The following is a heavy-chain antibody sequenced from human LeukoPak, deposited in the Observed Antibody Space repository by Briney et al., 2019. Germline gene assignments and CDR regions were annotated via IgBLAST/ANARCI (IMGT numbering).Heavy chain of an antibody. Sequence: GGSLRLSCAASGFAFSDSWMTWIRQAPGKGLEWVAFIKGDGSAKKYVDSVKGRFTISRDNAKNSLFLQTNSLRAEDTAVYYCARDRGWIQHDIWGQGTMVTVSS. CDR2: IKGDGSAK. V-gene: IGHV3-7*01. CDR3: ARDRGWIQHDI. D-gene: IGHD5-18*01. J-gene: IGHJ3*02. CDR1: GFAFSDSW.